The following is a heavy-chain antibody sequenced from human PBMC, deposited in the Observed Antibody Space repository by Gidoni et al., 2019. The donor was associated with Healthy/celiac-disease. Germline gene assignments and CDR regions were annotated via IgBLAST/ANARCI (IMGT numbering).Heavy chain of an antibody. V-gene: IGHV4-39*01. Sequence: QLQLQESGPGLVKPSETLSLTCTVSGGSIISSSYYWGWIRQPPGKGLEWIGSIYYSGGTYYNPSLKSRVTISVDTSKNQFSLKLSSVTAADTAVYYCARHEMIVYGDYERSYLDYWGQGTLVTVSS. J-gene: IGHJ4*02. CDR1: GGSIISSSYY. CDR2: IYYSGGT. D-gene: IGHD4-17*01. CDR3: ARHEMIVYGDYERSYLDY.